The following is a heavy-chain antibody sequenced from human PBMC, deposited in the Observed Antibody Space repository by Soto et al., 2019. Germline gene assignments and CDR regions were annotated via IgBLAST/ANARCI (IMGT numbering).Heavy chain of an antibody. CDR3: TRRYNWNDYYFDP. CDR1: GGSIRVQSYY. V-gene: IGHV4-39*01. D-gene: IGHD1-20*01. CDR2: SYYSGTS. J-gene: IGHJ5*02. Sequence: QLHLQESGPGLVKPSQTLSLTCTVSGGSIRVQSYYWTWIRQTPGKGLEWVGSSYYSGTSYFNPALKGRVTISVDASTNQFSLRLTSVTAAATAVYFCTRRYNWNDYYFDPWGQGTLVTVSS.